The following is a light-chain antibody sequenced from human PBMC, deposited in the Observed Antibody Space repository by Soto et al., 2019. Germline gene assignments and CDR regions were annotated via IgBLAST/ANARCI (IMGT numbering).Light chain of an antibody. J-gene: IGKJ3*01. CDR1: QGIRDD. V-gene: IGKV1-6*01. Sequence: AVQMTQSPSSLTASVGERVTITCRASQGIRDDLSWFQHKPGKAPKLLIYAASSLQSGVPSRFSGSGSGTDFTLTINSLQPEDFATYYCLQDYSYPFTFGPGTKVD. CDR2: AAS. CDR3: LQDYSYPFT.